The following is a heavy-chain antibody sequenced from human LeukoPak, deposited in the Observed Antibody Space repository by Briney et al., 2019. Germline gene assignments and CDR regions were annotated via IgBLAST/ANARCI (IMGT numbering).Heavy chain of an antibody. CDR2: IKQDGSEK. J-gene: IGHJ4*02. CDR3: ASPRSSSGWSQFFDH. CDR1: GFTFSDYW. V-gene: IGHV3-7*01. Sequence: PGGSLSLSCAASGFTFSDYWMSWVRQAPGKGPEWVANIKQDGSEKYYVDSVRGRFTISRDNAKNSLDLQMNSLRAEDTAVYYCASPRSSSGWSQFFDHWGQGTLVTVSS. D-gene: IGHD6-19*01.